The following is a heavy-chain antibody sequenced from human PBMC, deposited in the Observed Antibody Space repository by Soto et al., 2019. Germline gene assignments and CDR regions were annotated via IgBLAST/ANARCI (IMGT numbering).Heavy chain of an antibody. J-gene: IGHJ6*02. Sequence: ESGGGLIQPGGSLRLSCAASGFTVSSNYMSWVRQAPGKGLEWVSVIYSGGSTYYADSVKGRFTISRDNSKTTLYLQMNSLRAEDTAVYYCARVPYYYDSSGYYSHNYYYYGMDVWGQGTTVTVSS. CDR2: IYSGGST. D-gene: IGHD3-22*01. CDR3: ARVPYYYDSSGYYSHNYYYYGMDV. CDR1: GFTVSSNY. V-gene: IGHV3-53*01.